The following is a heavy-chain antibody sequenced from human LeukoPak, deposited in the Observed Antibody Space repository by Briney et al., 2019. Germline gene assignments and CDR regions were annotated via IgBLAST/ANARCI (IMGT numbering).Heavy chain of an antibody. Sequence: GGSLRLSCAASGFTFSSYRMNWVRQAPGKGLELVAYIKSDGRGKFYVDSVKGRFTISRDNAKNSLYLQMYSLRAEDTAVYYCARIQQRVDHWGQGTLVTVSS. V-gene: IGHV3-7*01. CDR2: IKSDGRGK. J-gene: IGHJ4*02. CDR3: ARIQQRVDH. D-gene: IGHD6-25*01. CDR1: GFTFSSYR.